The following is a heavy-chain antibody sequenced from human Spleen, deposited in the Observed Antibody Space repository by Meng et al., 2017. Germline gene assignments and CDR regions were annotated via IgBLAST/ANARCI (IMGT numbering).Heavy chain of an antibody. D-gene: IGHD4-17*01. Sequence: GESLKISCAASGFTFSSYAMGWVRQAPRKGLEWVSGIGASGVNTYYADSVKGQFTISRDNSKNTLHLQMNNLRAVDTAVYYCAKVSSRGDYANFDYWGQGTLVTVSS. CDR3: AKVSSRGDYANFDY. J-gene: IGHJ4*02. V-gene: IGHV3-23*01. CDR2: IGASGVNT. CDR1: GFTFSSYA.